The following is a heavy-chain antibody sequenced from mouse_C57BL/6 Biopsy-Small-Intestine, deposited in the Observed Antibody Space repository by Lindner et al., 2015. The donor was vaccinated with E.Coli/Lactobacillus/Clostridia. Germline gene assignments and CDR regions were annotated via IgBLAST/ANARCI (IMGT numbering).Heavy chain of an antibody. J-gene: IGHJ4*01. CDR2: INTDTGVT. CDR3: ARDVGSGYYTFDY. CDR1: GYTFTDYF. Sequence: SVKVSCKASGYTFTDYFVQWVRQAPGQGLEWLGRINTDTGVTTYGLKFQGRVAMTRDTSISTAYMEVTRLRSDDTAVYYCARDVGSGYYTFDYWGQGTLVTVSS. V-gene: IGHV1-19*01. D-gene: IGHD2-3*01.